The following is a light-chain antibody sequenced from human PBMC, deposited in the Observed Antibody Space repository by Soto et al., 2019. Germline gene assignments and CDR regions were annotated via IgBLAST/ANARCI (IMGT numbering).Light chain of an antibody. J-gene: IGKJ1*01. CDR1: QSVSSN. Sequence: EIVMTQSPATLSVSPGERATLSCRASQSVSSNLAWYQQKPGQAPRLLIYGISTRATGISARFSGSGSGTEFTLTITRLEPADFAVYFCQQYDTFPRTFGQGTKVEIQ. CDR2: GIS. V-gene: IGKV3-15*01. CDR3: QQYDTFPRT.